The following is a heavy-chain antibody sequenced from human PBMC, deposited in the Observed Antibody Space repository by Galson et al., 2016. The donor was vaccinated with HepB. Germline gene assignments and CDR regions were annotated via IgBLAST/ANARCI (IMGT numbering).Heavy chain of an antibody. CDR2: FYGGGTI. CDR3: ARLRPEYNYAYDY. D-gene: IGHD5-18*01. V-gene: IGHV3-53*01. Sequence: SLRLSCAASGFTVSSNHMSWVRQAPGKGLEWVSVFYGGGTINYADSVKGRFTVSRENSENKLFLQMNSLRADDTAVYYCARLRPEYNYAYDYWGQGTLVTVSS. J-gene: IGHJ4*02. CDR1: GFTVSSNH.